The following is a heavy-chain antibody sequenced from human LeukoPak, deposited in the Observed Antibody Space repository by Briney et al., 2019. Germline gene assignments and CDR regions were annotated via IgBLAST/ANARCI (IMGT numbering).Heavy chain of an antibody. CDR3: AKGTSASGSYSIDY. CDR1: GGSISSADCY. V-gene: IGHV4-30-4*01. J-gene: IGHJ4*02. D-gene: IGHD3-10*01. CDR2: IFYSGST. Sequence: SETLSLTCTVSGGSISSADCYWSWIRQPPGKGLEWIGYIFYSGSTNYNPSLKSRVTISSDTSRSQFSLKVTSVTAADTAVYYCAKGTSASGSYSIDYWGPGTLVTVSS.